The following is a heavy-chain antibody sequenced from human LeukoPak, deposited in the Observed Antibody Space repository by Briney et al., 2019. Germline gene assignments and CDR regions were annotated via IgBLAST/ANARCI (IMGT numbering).Heavy chain of an antibody. Sequence: ASVKVSCKASGYTFTGYYMHWVRQTPGQGLEWMGWINPNSGGTNYAQKFQGRVTMTRDTSISTAYMELSRLRSDDTAVYYCARLLLWFGELGDYWGQGTLVTVSS. D-gene: IGHD3-10*01. J-gene: IGHJ4*02. CDR2: INPNSGGT. V-gene: IGHV1-2*02. CDR1: GYTFTGYY. CDR3: ARLLLWFGELGDY.